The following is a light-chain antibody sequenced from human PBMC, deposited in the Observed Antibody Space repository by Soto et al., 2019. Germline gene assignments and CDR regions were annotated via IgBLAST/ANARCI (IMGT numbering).Light chain of an antibody. J-gene: IGKJ4*01. V-gene: IGKV1-12*01. CDR2: GAS. CDR3: QQANGIPVT. CDR1: QGISTW. Sequence: DIQMTQSPSTLSASVGDRVTITCRASQGISTWLAWYQQKPGKAPNLLIYGASTLQSGVPSRFSGSGSGTDFTLAISSLQPEDCATYYCQQANGIPVTFGGGTKVDI.